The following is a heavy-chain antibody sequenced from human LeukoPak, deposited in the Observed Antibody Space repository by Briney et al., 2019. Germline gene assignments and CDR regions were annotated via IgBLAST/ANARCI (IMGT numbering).Heavy chain of an antibody. D-gene: IGHD4-23*01. V-gene: IGHV3-21*04. CDR1: GFTFSSYA. Sequence: GGSLRLSCAASGFTFSSYAMSWVRQAPGKGLEWVSWTSPTSSYMYYADSVKGRFTISRDNAKNSLYLQMNSLRAEDTALYYCVRDADGGNSWFDTWGQGTLVTVSS. CDR3: VRDADGGNSWFDT. J-gene: IGHJ5*02. CDR2: TSPTSSYM.